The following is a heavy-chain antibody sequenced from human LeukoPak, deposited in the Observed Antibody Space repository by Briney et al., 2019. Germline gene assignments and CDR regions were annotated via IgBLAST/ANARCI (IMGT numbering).Heavy chain of an antibody. V-gene: IGHV5-51*01. J-gene: IGHJ4*02. CDR3: ARIPLDGYNFFDY. CDR2: IYPGDSDT. Sequence: GESLKISCKGSGYSFTSYWIGWVRQMPGKGLEWMGIIYPGDSDTRCSPSFQGQVTISADKSISTAYLQWSSLEASDTAMYYCARIPLDGYNFFDYWGQGTLVTVSS. D-gene: IGHD5-24*01. CDR1: GYSFTSYW.